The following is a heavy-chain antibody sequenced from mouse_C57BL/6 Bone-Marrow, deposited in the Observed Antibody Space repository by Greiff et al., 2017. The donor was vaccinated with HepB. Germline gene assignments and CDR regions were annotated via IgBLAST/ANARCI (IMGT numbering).Heavy chain of an antibody. V-gene: IGHV5-17*01. D-gene: IGHD1-1*01. Sequence: EVQGVESGGGLVKPGGSLKLSCAASGFTFSDYGMHWVRQAPEKGLEWVAYISSGSSTIYYAETVKGRFTISRDNAKNALFLQMTSLRSEDTAMYDCASASTGVALPHVHYYAMDYWGQGTSVTVSS. J-gene: IGHJ4*01. CDR3: ASASTGVALPHVHYYAMDY. CDR2: ISSGSSTI. CDR1: GFTFSDYG.